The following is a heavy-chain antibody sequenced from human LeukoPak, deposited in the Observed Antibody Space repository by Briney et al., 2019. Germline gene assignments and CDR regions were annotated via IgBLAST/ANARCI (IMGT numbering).Heavy chain of an antibody. D-gene: IGHD2-21*02. CDR2: IYNSRST. CDR1: RASISSYY. CDR3: ASSARWDCFNFDY. J-gene: IGHJ4*02. Sequence: PSQTLSLTRTAPRASISSYYWSSLRQPPGKGLQSIGHIYNSRSTNYTPSLKSRVTISVDTSKNQFSLKLSSVTAADTAVYYCASSARWDCFNFDYWGQGTLVTVSS. V-gene: IGHV4-59*12.